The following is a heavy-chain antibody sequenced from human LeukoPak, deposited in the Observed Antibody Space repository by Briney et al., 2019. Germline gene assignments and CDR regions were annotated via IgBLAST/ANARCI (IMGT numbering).Heavy chain of an antibody. Sequence: KFQGRVTITRDTSASTAYMELSSLRSKDTAVYYCASLQDYYDSSGYGWFDPWGQGTLVTVSS. V-gene: IGHV1-3*01. D-gene: IGHD3-22*01. CDR3: ASLQDYYDSSGYGWFDP. J-gene: IGHJ5*02.